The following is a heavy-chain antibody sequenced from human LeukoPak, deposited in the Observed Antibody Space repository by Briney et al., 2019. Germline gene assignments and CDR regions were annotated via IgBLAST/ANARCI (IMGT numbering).Heavy chain of an antibody. CDR1: GFTFSSYA. V-gene: IGHV3-23*01. Sequence: GGSLRLSCAASGFTFSSYAMSWVRQAPGKGLEWVSAISGSGGSTYYTDSVKGRFTISRDNSENTLYLQMNSLRAEDTAVYYCAKDYDRNYYDSSGFFDYWGQGTLVTVSS. CDR3: AKDYDRNYYDSSGFFDY. D-gene: IGHD3-22*01. J-gene: IGHJ4*02. CDR2: ISGSGGST.